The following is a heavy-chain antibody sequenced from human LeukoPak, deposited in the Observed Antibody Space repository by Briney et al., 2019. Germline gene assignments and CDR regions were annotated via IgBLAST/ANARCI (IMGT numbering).Heavy chain of an antibody. CDR1: GYTFTSYD. Sequence: GASVKVSCKASGYTFTSYDINWVRQATGQGLEWMGWMNPNSGNTGYAQKFQGRVTITRNTSISTAYMELSSLRSEDTAVYYCARVVRYCSSTSCFRAFDIWGQGTMVTVS. V-gene: IGHV1-8*03. J-gene: IGHJ3*02. D-gene: IGHD2-2*01. CDR2: MNPNSGNT. CDR3: ARVVRYCSSTSCFRAFDI.